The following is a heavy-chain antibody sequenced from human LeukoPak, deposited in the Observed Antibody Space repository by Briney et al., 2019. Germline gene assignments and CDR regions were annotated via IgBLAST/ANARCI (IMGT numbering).Heavy chain of an antibody. D-gene: IGHD3-10*01. CDR2: ISSNGGST. J-gene: IGHJ4*02. Sequence: PGGSLRLSCAASGFTFSSYAMHWVRQAPEKGLEYVSAISSNGGSTYFANSVKGRFTISRDNSKNTLYLQMGSLRVADTAVYYCAKDPRETHYYDSGTYYHPPDYWGQGTLVTVSS. CDR3: AKDPRETHYYDSGTYYHPPDY. V-gene: IGHV3-64*01. CDR1: GFTFSSYA.